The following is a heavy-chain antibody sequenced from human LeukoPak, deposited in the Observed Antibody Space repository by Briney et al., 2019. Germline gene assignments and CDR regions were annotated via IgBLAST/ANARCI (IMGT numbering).Heavy chain of an antibody. CDR2: IYYSGST. D-gene: IGHD3-22*01. Sequence: SETLSLTCTVSGGSISSGDYYWSWTRQPPGKGLEWIGYIYYSGSTYYNPSLKSRVTISVDTSKNQFSLKLSSVTAADTAVYYCARADYDSSGYSTDYWGQGTLVTVSS. CDR3: ARADYDSSGYSTDY. V-gene: IGHV4-30-4*01. J-gene: IGHJ4*02. CDR1: GGSISSGDYY.